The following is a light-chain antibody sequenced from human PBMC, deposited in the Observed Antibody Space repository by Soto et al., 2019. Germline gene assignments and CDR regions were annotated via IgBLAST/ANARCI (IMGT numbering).Light chain of an antibody. Sequence: DIQMTQSPSTLSASVGDRVTITCRASQSISSWLTWYQQKAGQAPKLLIYKASIGESGVPSRFSGSGSGTEFALPISSLQPDDSATYYCQQYSYFATFGQGTRVEVK. V-gene: IGKV1-5*03. CDR3: QQYSYFAT. CDR2: KAS. CDR1: QSISSW. J-gene: IGKJ1*01.